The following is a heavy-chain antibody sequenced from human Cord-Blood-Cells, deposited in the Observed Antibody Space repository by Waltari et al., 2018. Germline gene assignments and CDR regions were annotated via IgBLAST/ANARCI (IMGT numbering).Heavy chain of an antibody. V-gene: IGHV3-73*02. J-gene: IGHJ6*02. Sequence: VQLVESGGGLVQPGGSLKLSCAASGFTFSGSAMHWVRQASGKGLEWVGRIRSKANSYATADAASVKGRFTISRDDSKNTAYLQMNSLKTEDTAVYYCTRHAPKGVIAARYGMDVWGQGTTVTVSS. D-gene: IGHD6-6*01. CDR1: GFTFSGSA. CDR2: IRSKANSYAT. CDR3: TRHAPKGVIAARYGMDV.